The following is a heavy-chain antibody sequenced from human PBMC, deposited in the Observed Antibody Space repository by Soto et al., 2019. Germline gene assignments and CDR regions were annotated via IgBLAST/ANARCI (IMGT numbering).Heavy chain of an antibody. D-gene: IGHD3-3*01. Sequence: GGSLRLSCAASRFTISGHAMHWVRQAPGKGLEWLAVISYDGSDKYYADSVKGRFTISRDNSKNTLYLQMNSLRAEDTAVYYCSKGPTATKRDYDFWSGYSYNWFDPWGQGTLVTVSS. J-gene: IGHJ5*02. V-gene: IGHV3-30*18. CDR3: SKGPTATKRDYDFWSGYSYNWFDP. CDR1: RFTISGHA. CDR2: ISYDGSDK.